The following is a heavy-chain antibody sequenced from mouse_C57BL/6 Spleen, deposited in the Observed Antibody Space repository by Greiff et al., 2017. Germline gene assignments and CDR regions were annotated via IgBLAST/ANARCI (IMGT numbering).Heavy chain of an antibody. CDR1: GYTFTSYW. CDR2: IDPSDSYT. J-gene: IGHJ2*01. V-gene: IGHV1-50*01. Sequence: VQLQQPGAELVKPGASVKLSCKASGYTFTSYWMQWVKQRPGQGLEWIGEIDPSDSYTNYNQKFKGKATLTVDTSSSTAYMQLSSLTSEDSAVYYCVCKIPVVATGYWGQGTTLTVSS. CDR3: VCKIPVVATGY. D-gene: IGHD1-1*01.